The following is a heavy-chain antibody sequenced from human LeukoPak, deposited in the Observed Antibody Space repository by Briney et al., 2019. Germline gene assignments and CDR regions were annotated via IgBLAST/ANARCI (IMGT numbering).Heavy chain of an antibody. CDR3: ASDLVYYDSSGYYDY. J-gene: IGHJ4*02. CDR2: INPNSGGT. V-gene: IGHV1-2*06. Sequence: ASVKVSCKASGYTFTGYYMHWVRQAPGQGLEWMGRINPNSGGTNYAQKFQGRVTMTRDTSISTAYMELSRLRSDDTAVYYCASDLVYYDSSGYYDYWGQGTLVTVSS. CDR1: GYTFTGYY. D-gene: IGHD3-22*01.